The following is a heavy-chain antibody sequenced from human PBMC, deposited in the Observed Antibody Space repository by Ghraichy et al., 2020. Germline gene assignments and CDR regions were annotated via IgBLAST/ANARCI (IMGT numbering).Heavy chain of an antibody. V-gene: IGHV3-21*01. CDR1: GFTFSSYS. Sequence: GGSLRLSCAASGFTFSSYSMNWVRQAPGKGLEWVSSISSSSSYIYYADSVKGRFTISRDNAKNSLYLQMNSLRAEDTAVYYCARDLPHSNYAFYYYGMDVWGQGTTVTVSS. CDR3: ARDLPHSNYAFYYYGMDV. CDR2: ISSSSSYI. J-gene: IGHJ6*02. D-gene: IGHD4-11*01.